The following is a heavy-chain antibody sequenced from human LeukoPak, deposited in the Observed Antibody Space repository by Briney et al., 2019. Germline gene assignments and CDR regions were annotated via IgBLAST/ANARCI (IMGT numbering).Heavy chain of an antibody. CDR1: GYTFTVYY. V-gene: IGHV1-2*02. J-gene: IGHJ5*02. D-gene: IGHD3-22*01. Sequence: ASVTVSCKASGYTFTVYYMHWVRQAPGQGLEWMGWINPNSGGTNYAQKFQGRVTMTRDTSISTAYMELSRLRSDDTAVYYCAREGDYYEISPPFDHWGQGTLVTVSS. CDR2: INPNSGGT. CDR3: AREGDYYEISPPFDH.